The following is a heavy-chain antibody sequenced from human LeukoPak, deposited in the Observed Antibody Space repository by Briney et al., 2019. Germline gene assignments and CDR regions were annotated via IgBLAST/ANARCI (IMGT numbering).Heavy chain of an antibody. Sequence: GGSLRLSCATSGFTFSSYGMHWVRQAPGKGLEWVAVISYDGSNKYYADSVKGRFTISRDNSKNTLFLQMDSLRAEDTAVYYCAKGLYNSGQRGYFDYWGQGALVTVSS. J-gene: IGHJ4*02. CDR1: GFTFSSYG. D-gene: IGHD6-19*01. V-gene: IGHV3-30*18. CDR3: AKGLYNSGQRGYFDY. CDR2: ISYDGSNK.